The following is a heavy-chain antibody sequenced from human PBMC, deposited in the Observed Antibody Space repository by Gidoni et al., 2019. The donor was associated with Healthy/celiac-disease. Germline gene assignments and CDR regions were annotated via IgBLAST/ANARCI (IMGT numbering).Heavy chain of an antibody. Sequence: QVQLVQSGAEVQKPGPSVKVSCKASGCTFSSYAISWVRQAPGQGLEWMGGIIPIFGTANYAQKFQGRVTITADESTSTAYMELSSLRSEDTAVYYCARVKDFWSGSPFDYWGQGTLVTVSS. CDR2: IIPIFGTA. D-gene: IGHD3-3*01. CDR3: ARVKDFWSGSPFDY. V-gene: IGHV1-69*01. CDR1: GCTFSSYA. J-gene: IGHJ4*02.